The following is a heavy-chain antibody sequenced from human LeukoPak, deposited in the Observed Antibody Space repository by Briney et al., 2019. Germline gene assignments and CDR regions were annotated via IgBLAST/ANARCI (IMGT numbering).Heavy chain of an antibody. D-gene: IGHD6-19*01. CDR1: GGTFSSYA. J-gene: IGHJ3*02. Sequence: SVKVSCKASGGTFSSYAISWVRQAPGQGLEWMGGIIPIFGTANYAQKFQGRVTITADESTSTAYMELSSLRSEDTAVYYCARVSSRVIAVAGWDAFDIWGQPTM. CDR2: IIPIFGTA. CDR3: ARVSSRVIAVAGWDAFDI. V-gene: IGHV1-69*01.